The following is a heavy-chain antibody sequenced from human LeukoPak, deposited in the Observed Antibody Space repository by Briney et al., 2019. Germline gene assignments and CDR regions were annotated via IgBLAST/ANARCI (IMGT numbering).Heavy chain of an antibody. CDR2: ISGSGDST. D-gene: IGHD3-16*01. J-gene: IGHJ4*02. V-gene: IGHV3-23*01. CDR3: ARDLGARGH. CDR1: GFTFSSYA. Sequence: GGSLRLSCGASGFTFSSYAMTWVRQAPGKGLEWVSGISGSGDSTYYADSVKGRFTISRDNSKNTLYLQMDSLRVEDTGHYYCARDLGARGHWGQGTLVIVSS.